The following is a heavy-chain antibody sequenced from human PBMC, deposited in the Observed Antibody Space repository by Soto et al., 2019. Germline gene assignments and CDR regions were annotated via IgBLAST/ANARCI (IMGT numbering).Heavy chain of an antibody. V-gene: IGHV4-59*01. Sequence: SETLSLTCTVSGGSTSSYYWSWIRQPPGKGLEWIGYIYYSGSTNYNPSLKSRVTISVYTSKIQFSLKLSSVTAADTAVYYCARVYQTVPNYYYYMDVWGKGTTVTVSS. CDR2: IYYSGST. D-gene: IGHD2-2*01. CDR1: GGSTSSYY. CDR3: ARVYQTVPNYYYYMDV. J-gene: IGHJ6*03.